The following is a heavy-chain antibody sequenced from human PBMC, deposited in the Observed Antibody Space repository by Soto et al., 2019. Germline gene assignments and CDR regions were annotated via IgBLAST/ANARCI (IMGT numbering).Heavy chain of an antibody. Sequence: VGSLRLSCAASGFTFSSYAMSWVRQAPGKGLEWVSAISGSGGSTYYADSVKGRFTISRDNSKNTLYLQMNSLRAEDTAVYYCAKAPDNWNPRPYFDYWGQGTLVTVSS. CDR2: ISGSGGST. CDR3: AKAPDNWNPRPYFDY. J-gene: IGHJ4*02. V-gene: IGHV3-23*01. CDR1: GFTFSSYA. D-gene: IGHD1-20*01.